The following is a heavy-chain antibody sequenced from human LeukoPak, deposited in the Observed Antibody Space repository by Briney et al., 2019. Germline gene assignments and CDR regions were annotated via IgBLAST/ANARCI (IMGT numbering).Heavy chain of an antibody. CDR1: GGSIGSYY. CDR3: ARGQGQDYGDYQDYYYYYMDV. Sequence: PSETLSLTCTVSGGSIGSYYWSWIRQPPGKGLEWIGYIYYSGSTNYNPSLKSRVTISVDTSENQFSLKLSSVTAADTAVYYCARGQGQDYGDYQDYYYYYMDVWGKGTTVTVSS. V-gene: IGHV4-59*01. D-gene: IGHD4-17*01. CDR2: IYYSGST. J-gene: IGHJ6*03.